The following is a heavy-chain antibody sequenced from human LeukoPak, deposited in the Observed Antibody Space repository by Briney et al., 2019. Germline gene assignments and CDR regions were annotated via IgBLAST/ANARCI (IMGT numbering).Heavy chain of an antibody. CDR1: GGSFSGYY. D-gene: IGHD2-21*02. Sequence: SETLSLTCAVYGGSFSGYYRSWIRQPPGKGLEWIGEINHSGSTNYNPSLKSRVTISVDTSKNQFSLKLSSVTAADTAVYYCARAAGARERVTRRAFDIWGQGTMVTVSS. V-gene: IGHV4-34*01. CDR2: INHSGST. J-gene: IGHJ3*02. CDR3: ARAAGARERVTRRAFDI.